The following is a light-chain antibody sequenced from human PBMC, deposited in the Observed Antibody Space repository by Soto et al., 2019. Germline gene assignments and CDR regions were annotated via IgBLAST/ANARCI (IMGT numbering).Light chain of an antibody. CDR2: EVS. CDR3: SSYAGTKTLV. J-gene: IGLJ2*01. CDR1: ISDIGTYYY. Sequence: QSVLTQPPSASGSPGQSVTISCTGTISDIGTYYYVSWYQQHPGKAPKLIIYEVSERPSGVPDRFSGSKSGNTDSLTVSGLQAEDEAHYYCSSYAGTKTLVFGGGTKLTVL. V-gene: IGLV2-8*01.